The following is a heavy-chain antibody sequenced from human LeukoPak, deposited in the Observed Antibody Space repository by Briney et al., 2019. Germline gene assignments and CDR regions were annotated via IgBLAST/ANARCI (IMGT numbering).Heavy chain of an antibody. CDR1: GFTFSSSW. CDR2: IKKDGSET. J-gene: IGHJ4*02. CDR3: ARPRVPDS. Sequence: PGGSLRLSCAASGFTFSSSWMSWVRQAPGKGLEWVANIKKDGSETNYVGSVKGRFTISRDNAKNSLYLQMNSLRAEDTAVYYCARPRVPDSWGQGTLVTVSS. V-gene: IGHV3-7*01.